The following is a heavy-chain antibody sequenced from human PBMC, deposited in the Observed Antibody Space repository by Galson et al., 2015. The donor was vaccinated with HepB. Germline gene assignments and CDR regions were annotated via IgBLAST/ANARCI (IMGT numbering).Heavy chain of an antibody. CDR3: ARDRVTMIVEGYFDL. CDR2: ISSSSSTI. D-gene: IGHD3-22*01. CDR1: GFTFSSYS. J-gene: IGHJ2*01. V-gene: IGHV3-48*01. Sequence: SLRLSCAAPGFTFSSYSMNWVRQAPGKGLEWVSYISSSSSTIYYADSVKGRFTISRDNAKNSLYLQMNSLSAEDTAVYYCARDRVTMIVEGYFDLWGRGTLVTVSS.